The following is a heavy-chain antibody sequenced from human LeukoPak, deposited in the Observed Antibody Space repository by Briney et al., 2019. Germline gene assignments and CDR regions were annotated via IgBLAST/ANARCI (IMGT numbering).Heavy chain of an antibody. V-gene: IGHV4-59*01. Sequence: SETLSLTCAVSGGSISGYYWSWIRQPPGKGLEWIGYIFYTGNSRYNPSLKSRVTISVETSENQFSLKLTPVTAADTAVYYCARVGNYDDWFDPWGQGTLVTVSS. CDR3: ARVGNYDDWFDP. CDR2: IFYTGNS. J-gene: IGHJ5*02. D-gene: IGHD3-3*01. CDR1: GGSISGYY.